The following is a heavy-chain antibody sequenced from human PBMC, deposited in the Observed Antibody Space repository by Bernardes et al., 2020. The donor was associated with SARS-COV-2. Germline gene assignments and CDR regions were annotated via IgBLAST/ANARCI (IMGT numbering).Heavy chain of an antibody. D-gene: IGHD6-13*01. Sequence: ASLKVSCKASGYTFTGYYMHWVRQAPGQGLEWMGWINPNSGGTNYAQKFQGRVTMTRDTSISTAYMELSRLRSDDTAVYYCARLGAAGPYYYYYYGMDVWGQGTTVTVSS. CDR1: GYTFTGYY. V-gene: IGHV1-2*02. CDR3: ARLGAAGPYYYYYYGMDV. CDR2: INPNSGGT. J-gene: IGHJ6*02.